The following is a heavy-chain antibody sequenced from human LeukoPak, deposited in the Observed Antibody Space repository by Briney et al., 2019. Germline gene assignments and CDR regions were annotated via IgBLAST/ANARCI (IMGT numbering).Heavy chain of an antibody. CDR2: SYTSGST. Sequence: SETLSLTCAVYGVSFSSYYWTWIRQPPGKGLEWVGYSYTSGSTEYNPSLKSRVTISVDPSKNQFSLKLTSVTAADTAVYFCASSFYESSGYNLDFWGEGTLVTVSS. CDR1: GVSFSSYY. CDR3: ASSFYESSGYNLDF. V-gene: IGHV4-4*08. D-gene: IGHD3-22*01. J-gene: IGHJ4*02.